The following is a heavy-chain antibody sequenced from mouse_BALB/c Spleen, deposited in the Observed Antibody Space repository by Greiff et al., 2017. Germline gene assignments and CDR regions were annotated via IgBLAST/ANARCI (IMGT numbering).Heavy chain of an antibody. J-gene: IGHJ3*01. CDR2: INPGSGGT. CDR1: GYAFTNYL. Sequence: QVQLKESGAELVRPGTSVKVSCKASGYAFTNYLIEWVKQRPGQGLEWIGVINPGSGGTNYNEKFKGKATLTADKSSSTAYMQLSSLTSEDSAVYFCAREGYYVWFAYWGQGTLVTVSA. D-gene: IGHD1-1*01. V-gene: IGHV1-54*01. CDR3: AREGYYVWFAY.